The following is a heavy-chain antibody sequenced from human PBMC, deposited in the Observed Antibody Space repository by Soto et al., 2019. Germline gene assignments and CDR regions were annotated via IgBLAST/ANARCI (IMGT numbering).Heavy chain of an antibody. V-gene: IGHV1-69*13. J-gene: IGHJ6*02. Sequence: AASVKVSCKASGYIFVNYGIAWVRQAPGQGLEWIGRIIPIFGIASYAQKFQGRVTITADESTSTAYMELSSLRSDDTAVYYCAREDRDRETGLVPAAIDGMDVWGQGTTVTVSS. CDR3: AREDRDRETGLVPAAIDGMDV. D-gene: IGHD2-2*01. CDR2: IIPIFGIA. CDR1: GYIFVNYG.